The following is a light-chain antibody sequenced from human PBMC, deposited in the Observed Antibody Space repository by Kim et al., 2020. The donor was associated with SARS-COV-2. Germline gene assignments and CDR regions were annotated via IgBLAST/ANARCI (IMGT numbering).Light chain of an antibody. CDR3: SSYAGSDNLV. Sequence: QSALTQPPSASGSPGQSVTISCTGTSSDVGGYNCVSWYQQHPGKAPKLMIYEVTKRPSGVPDRFSGSKSGNTASLTVSGLQAEDEADYYCSSYAGSDNLVFGGGTQLTVL. V-gene: IGLV2-8*01. CDR2: EVT. CDR1: SSDVGGYNC. J-gene: IGLJ3*02.